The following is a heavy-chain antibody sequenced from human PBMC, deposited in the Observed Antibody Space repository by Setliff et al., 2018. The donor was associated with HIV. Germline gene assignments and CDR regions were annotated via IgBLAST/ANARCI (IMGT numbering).Heavy chain of an antibody. Sequence: ASVKVSCKASGGAFSSYALSWVRQAPGQGLEWMGIINPSGGTTNYAQKFQGRVTMTRDTSTSTVYMELSSLRSEDTAVYYCARGYGSHAFDIWGQGTMVTVSS. V-gene: IGHV1-46*01. CDR1: GGAFSSYA. CDR3: ARGYGSHAFDI. J-gene: IGHJ3*02. D-gene: IGHD3-10*01. CDR2: INPSGGTT.